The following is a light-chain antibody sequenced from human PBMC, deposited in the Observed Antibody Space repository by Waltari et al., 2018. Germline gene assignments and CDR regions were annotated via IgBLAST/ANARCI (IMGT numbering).Light chain of an antibody. CDR1: QDISTW. CDR3: QQTNSLLVLT. CDR2: AAS. J-gene: IGKJ4*01. Sequence: DLQMTQSPSSVSASLGDRVTITCRASQDISTWLAWYQQKPGTVPNLLIYAASNLQSGVPSRFSGSGSGTDFTLTITSLQPEDFATYYCQQTNSLLVLTFGGGTKVEMK. V-gene: IGKV1-12*01.